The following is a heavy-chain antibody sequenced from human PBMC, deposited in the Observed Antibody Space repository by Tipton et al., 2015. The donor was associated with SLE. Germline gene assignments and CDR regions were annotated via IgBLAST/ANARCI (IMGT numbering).Heavy chain of an antibody. CDR1: GGSFSGYY. D-gene: IGHD5-18*01. Sequence: TLSLTCAVYGGSFSGYYWSWIRLPPGRGLEWIRSIYYSGSTYYNPSLKSRVTISVDTSKNQFSLKLSSVTAADTAVYYCARARGRYSYGYDAFDIWGQGTMVTVSS. CDR2: IYYSGST. V-gene: IGHV4-34*01. J-gene: IGHJ3*02. CDR3: ARARGRYSYGYDAFDI.